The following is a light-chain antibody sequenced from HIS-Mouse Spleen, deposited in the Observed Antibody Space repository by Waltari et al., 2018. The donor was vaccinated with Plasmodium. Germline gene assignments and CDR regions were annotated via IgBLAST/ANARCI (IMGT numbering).Light chain of an antibody. J-gene: IGLJ3*02. CDR1: ALPKNY. CDR2: EDS. V-gene: IGLV3-10*01. CDR3: YSTDSSGNHRV. Sequence: SYELTQHPSVSVSPGQAARFICSGDALPKNYAYWYQQKSGQAHGLVIYEDSKPPSGIPERFSGSSSGTMATLTISGAQVGDEADYYCYSTDSSGNHRVFGGGTKLTVL.